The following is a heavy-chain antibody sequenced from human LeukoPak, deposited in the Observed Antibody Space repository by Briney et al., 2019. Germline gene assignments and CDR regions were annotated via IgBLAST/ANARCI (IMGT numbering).Heavy chain of an antibody. CDR2: ISYDGSNK. D-gene: IGHD6-19*01. V-gene: IGHV3-30*03. Sequence: PGGSLRLSCAASGFTFSSYGMHWVRQAPGKGLEWVAVISYDGSNKYFADSVKGRFTISRDNSKNTLYLQMNSLRAEDTAAYYCASPISGQSFDIWGQGTMVTVSS. J-gene: IGHJ3*02. CDR3: ASPISGQSFDI. CDR1: GFTFSSYG.